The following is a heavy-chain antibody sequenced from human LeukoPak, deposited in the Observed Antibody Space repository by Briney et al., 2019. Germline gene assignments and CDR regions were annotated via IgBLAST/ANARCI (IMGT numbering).Heavy chain of an antibody. Sequence: GGSLRLSCAASGFTFSNYAMSWVRQAPGKGLEWVSSISGSGGSTLYADSVKGRFTISRDNSKNTLYLQMNSLRAEDTAVYYCAKEYYDSSGYYNYFDYWGQGTLVTVSS. V-gene: IGHV3-23*01. CDR1: GFTFSNYA. CDR3: AKEYYDSSGYYNYFDY. J-gene: IGHJ4*02. D-gene: IGHD3-22*01. CDR2: ISGSGGST.